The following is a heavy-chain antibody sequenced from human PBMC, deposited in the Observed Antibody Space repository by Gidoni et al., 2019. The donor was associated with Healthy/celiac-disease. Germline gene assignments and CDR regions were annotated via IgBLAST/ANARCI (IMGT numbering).Heavy chain of an antibody. V-gene: IGHV3-43*01. CDR3: AKETTDLHESYYFDY. Sequence: EVQLVESGGVVVQPGGSPRLSCAASGFTFDDYTMHWVRQAPGKGLEWVSLISWDGSSTYYADSVKGRFTISRDNSKNSLYLQMNSLRTEDTALYYCAKETTDLHESYYFDYWGQGTLVTVSS. CDR2: ISWDGSST. CDR1: GFTFDDYT. J-gene: IGHJ4*02. D-gene: IGHD1-1*01.